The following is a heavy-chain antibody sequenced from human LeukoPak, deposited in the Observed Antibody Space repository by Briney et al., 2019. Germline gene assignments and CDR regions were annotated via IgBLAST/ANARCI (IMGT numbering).Heavy chain of an antibody. J-gene: IGHJ4*02. D-gene: IGHD3-22*01. Sequence: GGSLRLSCAASGFTFSSYSMNWVRQAPGKGLEWVSSISSSSSYIYYADSVKGRFTISRDNAKNSLYLQMNSLRAEDTAVYYCAFSYDSSGYYHDYWGQGTLVTVSS. CDR3: AFSYDSSGYYHDY. CDR2: ISSSSSYI. V-gene: IGHV3-21*01. CDR1: GFTFSSYS.